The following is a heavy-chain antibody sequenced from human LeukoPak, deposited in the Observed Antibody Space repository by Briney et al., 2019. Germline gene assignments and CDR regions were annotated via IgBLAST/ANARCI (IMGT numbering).Heavy chain of an antibody. J-gene: IGHJ5*02. CDR2: IYYSGST. CDR1: GGSISSSSYY. V-gene: IGHV4-39*07. CDR3: ARVSGPQLVAGWFDP. Sequence: SETLSLTCTVSGGSISSSSYYWGWIRQPPGKGLEWIGSIYYSGSTNYNPSLKSRVTISVDTSKNQFSLKLSSVTAADTAVYYCARVSGPQLVAGWFDPWGQGTLVTVSS. D-gene: IGHD6-13*01.